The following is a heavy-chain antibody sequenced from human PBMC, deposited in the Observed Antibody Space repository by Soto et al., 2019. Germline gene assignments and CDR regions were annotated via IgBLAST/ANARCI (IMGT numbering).Heavy chain of an antibody. V-gene: IGHV4-39*02. CDR2: IYYSGST. CDR1: GGSISSSSYY. CDR3: VRAHALGFSNWFDP. Sequence: SETLSLTCTVSGGSISSSSYYWGWIRQPPGKGLEWIGSIYYSGSTYYNPSLKSRVTMSADTSASTAYMDLARLKSDDTAVYYCVRAHALGFSNWFDPWGRGTLVTVSS. J-gene: IGHJ5*02. D-gene: IGHD3-10*01.